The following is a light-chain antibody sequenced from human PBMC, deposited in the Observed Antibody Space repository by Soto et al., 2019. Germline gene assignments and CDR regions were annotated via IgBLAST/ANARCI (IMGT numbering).Light chain of an antibody. CDR2: YAS. CDR1: QSVSSY. J-gene: IGKJ5*01. V-gene: IGKV3-11*01. CDR3: QQRSNWPT. Sequence: IVFTQSPATLSLSPLERATVSCRASQSVSSYLSWYQQKPGQAPRLLIYYASNRATGIPARFSGSGSGTDYTLTISSLEPEDFAVYYCQQRSNWPTFGQGTRLEIK.